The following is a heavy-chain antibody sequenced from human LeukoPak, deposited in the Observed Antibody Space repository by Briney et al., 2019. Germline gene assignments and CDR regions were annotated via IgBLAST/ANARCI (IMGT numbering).Heavy chain of an antibody. CDR2: FDPEDGET. CDR1: GYTLTELS. D-gene: IGHD3-10*01. CDR3: ATDFSMVRGVNWFDP. J-gene: IGHJ5*02. V-gene: IGHV1-24*01. Sequence: ASVKVSCKVSGYTLTELSMHWVRQAPGKGLEWMGGFDPEDGETIYAQKFQGRATMTEDTSTDTAYMELSSLRSEDTAVYYCATDFSMVRGVNWFDPWGQGTLVTVSS.